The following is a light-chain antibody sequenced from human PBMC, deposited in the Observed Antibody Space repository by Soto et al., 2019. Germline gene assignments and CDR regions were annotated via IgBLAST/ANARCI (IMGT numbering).Light chain of an antibody. V-gene: IGKV3-20*01. CDR3: QQYGSSPGVT. CDR2: GAS. Sequence: ESVLTQSPGTLSLSPGERATLSCRASQSVSSSFLAWYQQKPGQAPRLLIYGASFRATGIPDRFSGSGSGTDFTLTISRLEPEDFAVYYCQQYGSSPGVTFGGGTKVEIK. J-gene: IGKJ4*01. CDR1: QSVSSSF.